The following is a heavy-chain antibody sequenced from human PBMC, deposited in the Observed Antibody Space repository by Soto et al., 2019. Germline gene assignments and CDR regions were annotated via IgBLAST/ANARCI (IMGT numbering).Heavy chain of an antibody. CDR2: IYSGGST. V-gene: IGHV3-53*01. D-gene: IGHD1-26*01. J-gene: IGHJ4*02. CDR3: ARGGDGSSFDY. Sequence: PGGSLRLSCAASGFTVSSNYINWFRQAPGKGLEWVSVIYSGGSTDYADSVKGRFTISRDNSKNTLYLQMNSLRAEDTAVYYCARGGDGSSFDYWVQGTLVTVSS. CDR1: GFTVSSNY.